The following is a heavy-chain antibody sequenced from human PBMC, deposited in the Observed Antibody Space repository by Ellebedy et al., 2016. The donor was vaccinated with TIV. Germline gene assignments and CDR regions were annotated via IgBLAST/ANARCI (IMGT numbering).Heavy chain of an antibody. Sequence: GESLKISCPVSGLIFGDYAMSWFRQAPGKGLEWVGFIRSRAYSGTTEYAASVKGRFTISRDDSKSIAYLQMTTLKGEDTAVYYCTSVVGSDGAFDIWGQGTMVTVSS. CDR1: GLIFGDYA. V-gene: IGHV3-49*03. D-gene: IGHD1-26*01. CDR3: TSVVGSDGAFDI. CDR2: IRSRAYSGTT. J-gene: IGHJ3*02.